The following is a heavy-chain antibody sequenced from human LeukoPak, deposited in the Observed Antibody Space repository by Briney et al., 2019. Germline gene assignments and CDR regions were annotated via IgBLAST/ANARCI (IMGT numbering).Heavy chain of an antibody. D-gene: IGHD3-16*01. CDR3: ARELRTFDS. CDR1: GFTFSSYW. CDR2: IKHNGDEL. Sequence: GGSLRLFCAASGFTFSSYWVTWVRQAPGKGLEWVANIKHNGDELNYVDSVEDRFTISRDNAKNSLYLHMTDLRAEDTAVYYRARELRTFDSWGQGTLVTVSS. V-gene: IGHV3-7*01. J-gene: IGHJ4*02.